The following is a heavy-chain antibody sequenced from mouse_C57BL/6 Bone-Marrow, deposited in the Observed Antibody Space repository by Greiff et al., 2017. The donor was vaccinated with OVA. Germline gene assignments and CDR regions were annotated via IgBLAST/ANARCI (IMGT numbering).Heavy chain of an antibody. CDR1: GFTFSSYA. J-gene: IGHJ4*01. Sequence: EVQGVESGGGLVKPGGSLTLSCAASGFTFSSYAMSWVRQTPEKRLEWVATISDGGSYTYYPDNVKGRFTISRDNAKNNLYLQMSHLKSEDTAMYYCAREDYCAMDYWGQGTSVTVSS. CDR3: AREDYCAMDY. V-gene: IGHV5-4*01. CDR2: ISDGGSYT. D-gene: IGHD1-1*02.